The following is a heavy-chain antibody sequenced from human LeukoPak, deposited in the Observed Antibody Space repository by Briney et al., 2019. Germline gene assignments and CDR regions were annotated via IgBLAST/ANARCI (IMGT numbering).Heavy chain of an antibody. J-gene: IGHJ3*02. CDR3: ARVRKGNDAFDI. CDR1: GGSFGTYY. V-gene: IGHV4-34*01. CDR2: INHSGGT. Sequence: SETLSLTCAVYGGSFGTYYWTWIRQPPGKGLEWIGEINHSGGTYSNPSLKSRVTISLDTSKNQFSLKLNSVTAADTAVYYCARVRKGNDAFDIWGQGTMVTVSS. D-gene: IGHD3-3*01.